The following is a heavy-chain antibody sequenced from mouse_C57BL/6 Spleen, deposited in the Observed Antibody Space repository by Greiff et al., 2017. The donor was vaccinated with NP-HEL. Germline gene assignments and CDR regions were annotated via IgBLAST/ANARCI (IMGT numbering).Heavy chain of an antibody. J-gene: IGHJ4*01. CDR2: INPNNGGT. D-gene: IGHD1-1*01. V-gene: IGHV1-26*01. CDR3: AREGILDTVVDDYDAMDY. Sequence: EVQLQQSGPELVKPGASVKISCKASGYTFTDYYMNWVKQSHGKSLEWIGDINPNNGGTSYNQKFKGKATLTVDKSSSTAYMELRSLTSEVSAVYYCAREGILDTVVDDYDAMDYWGQGTSVTVSS. CDR1: GYTFTDYY.